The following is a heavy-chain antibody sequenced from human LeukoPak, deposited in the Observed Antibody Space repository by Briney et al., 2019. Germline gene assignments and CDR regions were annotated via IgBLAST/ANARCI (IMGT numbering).Heavy chain of an antibody. Sequence: ASVKVSCKASGYTFTSYGISWVRQAPGQGLEWMGWISAYNGNTNYAQKLQGRVTMTTDTSTSTAYMELRSLRSDDTAVHYCARVYADIVVVVAATPGWFNPWGQGTLVTVSS. CDR3: ARVYADIVVVVAATPGWFNP. CDR2: ISAYNGNT. CDR1: GYTFTSYG. J-gene: IGHJ5*02. D-gene: IGHD2-15*01. V-gene: IGHV1-18*01.